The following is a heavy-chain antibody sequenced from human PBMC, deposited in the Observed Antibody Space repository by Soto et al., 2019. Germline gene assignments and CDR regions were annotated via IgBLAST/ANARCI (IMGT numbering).Heavy chain of an antibody. J-gene: IGHJ1*01. CDR2: IIPIFGTA. Sequence: SVKVSCKASGGTFSSYAISWVRQAPGQGLEWMGGIIPIFGTANYAQKFQGRVTITADESTSTAYMELSSLRSEDAAVYYCARDRERVGATSPLYFQHWGQGTLVTVSS. V-gene: IGHV1-69*13. CDR1: GGTFSSYA. D-gene: IGHD1-26*01. CDR3: ARDRERVGATSPLYFQH.